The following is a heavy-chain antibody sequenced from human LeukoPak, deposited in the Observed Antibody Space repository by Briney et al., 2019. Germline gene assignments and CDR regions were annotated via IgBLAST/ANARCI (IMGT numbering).Heavy chain of an antibody. CDR3: ARNSDYYSLGSPPFDY. CDR1: GGTFSSYA. D-gene: IGHD3-10*01. CDR2: INTNTGNP. Sequence: ASVKVSCKASGGTFSSYAISWVRQAPGQGLEWMGWINTNTGNPTYAQGFTGRFVFSLDTSVSAAYLQISSLRAEDTAVYYCARNSDYYSLGSPPFDYWGQGTLVTVSS. V-gene: IGHV7-4-1*02. J-gene: IGHJ4*02.